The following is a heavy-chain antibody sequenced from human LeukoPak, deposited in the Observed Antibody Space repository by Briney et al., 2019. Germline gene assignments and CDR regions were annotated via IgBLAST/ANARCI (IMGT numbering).Heavy chain of an antibody. CDR2: ISGSGGST. V-gene: IGHV3-23*01. Sequence: GGSLRLSCAASGFTFSSYAMTWVRQAPGKGLEWVSAISGSGGSTYYADSVKGRFTISRDNSKNTLYLQMNNLRAEDTAIYYCVRAALWFGEGPALDSWGQGTLVTVSS. CDR3: VRAALWFGEGPALDS. CDR1: GFTFSSYA. J-gene: IGHJ4*02. D-gene: IGHD3-10*01.